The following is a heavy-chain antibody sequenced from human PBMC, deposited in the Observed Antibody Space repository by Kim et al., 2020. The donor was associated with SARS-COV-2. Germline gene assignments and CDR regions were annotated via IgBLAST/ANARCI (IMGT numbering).Heavy chain of an antibody. CDR1: GFTFSDYY. D-gene: IGHD2-21*01. J-gene: IGHJ6*02. CDR3: AREEGELWWWSGGMDV. CDR2: ISSSGSTI. V-gene: IGHV3-11*01. Sequence: GGSLRLSCAASGFTFSDYYMSWIRQAPGKGLEWVSYISSSGSTIYYADSVKDRFTISRDNAKNSLYLQMNSLRAEDTAVYYCAREEGELWWWSGGMDVWGQGTTVTVSS.